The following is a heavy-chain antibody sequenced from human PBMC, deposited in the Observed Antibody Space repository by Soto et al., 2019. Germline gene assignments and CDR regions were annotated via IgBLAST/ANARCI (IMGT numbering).Heavy chain of an antibody. CDR2: IYPGDSDT. D-gene: IGHD2-21*02. Sequence: PGESLKISCKGSGYSFTSFRIGWVRQMPGKGLEWMGIIYPGDSDTRYGPSFQGQVTISADKSISTAYLQWSSLKASDTAMYYCARDTYCGGDCYAIFDYWGQGTLVTVSS. V-gene: IGHV5-51*01. CDR3: ARDTYCGGDCYAIFDY. CDR1: GYSFTSFR. J-gene: IGHJ4*02.